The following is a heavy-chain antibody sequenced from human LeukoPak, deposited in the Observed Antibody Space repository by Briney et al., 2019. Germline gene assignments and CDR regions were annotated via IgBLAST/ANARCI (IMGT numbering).Heavy chain of an antibody. D-gene: IGHD3-22*01. V-gene: IGHV3-30*04. CDR3: ARGFHSSGYAGTFDC. CDR2: ISNDGIGK. CDR1: GLPLSTFI. Sequence: GGSLRLSCAASGLPLSTFIIHWVRQAPGKGLEWVAAISNDGIGKFYADSVKGRFTISRDNSKNTLHLQIDSLRLEDTAVYHCARGFHSSGYAGTFDCWGPGTLVTVSS. J-gene: IGHJ4*02.